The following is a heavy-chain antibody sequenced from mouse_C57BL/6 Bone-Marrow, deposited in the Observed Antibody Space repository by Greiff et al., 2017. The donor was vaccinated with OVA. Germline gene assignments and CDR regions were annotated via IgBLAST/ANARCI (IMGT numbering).Heavy chain of an antibody. V-gene: IGHV1-82*01. CDR2: IYPGDGDT. D-gene: IGHD2-3*01. J-gene: IGHJ4*01. CDR3: AREDGYYYAMDY. Sequence: VQGVESGPELVKPGASVKISCKASGYAFSSSWMNWVKQRPGKGLEWIGRIYPGDGDTNYNGKFKGKATLTADKSSRTAYMQLSGLTSEDSAVYFCAREDGYYYAMDYWGQGTSVTVSS. CDR1: GYAFSSSW.